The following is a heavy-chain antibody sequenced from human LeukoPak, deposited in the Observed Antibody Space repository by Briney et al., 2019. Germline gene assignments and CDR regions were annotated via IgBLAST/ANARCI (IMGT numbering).Heavy chain of an antibody. J-gene: IGHJ4*02. CDR1: GFTFSSYA. D-gene: IGHD4-23*01. CDR3: ARAGGYGGNSGPTEDYFDY. V-gene: IGHV3-21*01. CDR2: ISLSSSYI. Sequence: GGSLRLSCAASGFTFSSYAMSWVRQAPGKGLEWVSSISLSSSYIHYADSVKGRSTISRDNAKNSLYLQMNSLRAEDTAVYYCARAGGYGGNSGPTEDYFDYWGQGTLVTVSS.